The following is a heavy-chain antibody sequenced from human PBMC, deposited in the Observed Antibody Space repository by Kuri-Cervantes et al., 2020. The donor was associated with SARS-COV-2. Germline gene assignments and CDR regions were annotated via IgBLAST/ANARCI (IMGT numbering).Heavy chain of an antibody. Sequence: GESLKISCTVSGGSISSSSYYWGWIRQPPGKGLEWVSSISSSSSYIYYADSVKGRFTISRDNAKNSLYLQMNSLRAEDTAVYYCARDVTGYSSSWYGYYYGMDVWGQGTTVTVSS. J-gene: IGHJ6*02. V-gene: IGHV3-21*01. CDR1: GGSISSSS. CDR2: ISSSSSYI. CDR3: ARDVTGYSSSWYGYYYGMDV. D-gene: IGHD6-13*01.